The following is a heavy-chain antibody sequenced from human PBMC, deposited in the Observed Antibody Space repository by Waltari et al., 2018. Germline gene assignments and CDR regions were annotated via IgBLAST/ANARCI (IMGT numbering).Heavy chain of an antibody. V-gene: IGHV4-34*01. CDR2: INHSGST. Sequence: QVQLQQWGAGLLKPSETLSLTCAVYGGSFSGYYWSWIRQPPGKGLEWIGEINHSGSTNDNPSLKSRVTISVDTSKNQFSLKLSSVTAADTAVYYCAREQLGRGHFDYWGQGTLVTVSS. D-gene: IGHD6-6*01. CDR1: GGSFSGYY. J-gene: IGHJ4*02. CDR3: AREQLGRGHFDY.